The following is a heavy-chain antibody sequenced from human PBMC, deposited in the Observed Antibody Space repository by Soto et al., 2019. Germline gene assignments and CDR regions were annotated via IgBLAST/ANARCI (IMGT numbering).Heavy chain of an antibody. Sequence: SETLSLTCTVSGGSINSGDYYWTWVRQPPGKGLEWIGNIFHSGSTYYTPSLQSRVTISLDTSKNHFSLKLSSVTPADTAVYYCARDRYYGSGTYYNFYSGMDVWGQGTTVTV. D-gene: IGHD3-10*01. CDR2: IFHSGST. CDR3: ARDRYYGSGTYYNFYSGMDV. CDR1: GGSINSGDYY. J-gene: IGHJ6*02. V-gene: IGHV4-30-4*01.